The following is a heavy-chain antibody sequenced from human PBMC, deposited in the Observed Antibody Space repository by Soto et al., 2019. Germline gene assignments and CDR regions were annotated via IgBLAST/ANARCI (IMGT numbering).Heavy chain of an antibody. D-gene: IGHD2-2*01. J-gene: IGHJ5*02. Sequence: SETLSLTCAVYGGSFSGYYWSWIRQPPGKGLEWIGEINHSGSTNYNPSLKSRVTISVDTSKNQFSLKLSSVTAADTAVYYCARTWVVTAANTLLHWFDPWGQGNLVTVSS. CDR1: GGSFSGYY. V-gene: IGHV4-34*01. CDR3: ARTWVVTAANTLLHWFDP. CDR2: INHSGST.